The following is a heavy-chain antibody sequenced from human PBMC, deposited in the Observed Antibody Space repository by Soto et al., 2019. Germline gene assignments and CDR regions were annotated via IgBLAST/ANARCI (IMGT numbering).Heavy chain of an antibody. CDR3: ARDTSTWSYGLEV. CDR1: GYTFTNYG. CDR2: ITPYNGNT. V-gene: IGHV1-18*01. J-gene: IGHJ6*02. Sequence: ASVKVSCKASGYTFTNYGISWVRQAPGQGLEWMGWITPYNGNTDYAQKLQGRVTMTTDPSTSTAYPEPKRLRSSDTAVYYRARDTSTWSYGLEVWGQVTTVAVSS. D-gene: IGHD2-2*01.